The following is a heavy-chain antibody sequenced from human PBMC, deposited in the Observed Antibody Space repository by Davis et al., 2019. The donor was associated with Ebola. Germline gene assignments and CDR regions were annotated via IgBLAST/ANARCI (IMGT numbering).Heavy chain of an antibody. Sequence: AASVKVSCKASGYTFTSYYMHWVRQAPGQGLEWMGIINPSGGSTSYAQKLQGRVTMTTDTSTSTAYMELRSLRSDDTAVYYCARDRHIVVVTAILNYFDYWGQGTLVTVSS. V-gene: IGHV1-46*01. CDR1: GYTFTSYY. J-gene: IGHJ4*02. D-gene: IGHD2-21*02. CDR3: ARDRHIVVVTAILNYFDY. CDR2: INPSGGST.